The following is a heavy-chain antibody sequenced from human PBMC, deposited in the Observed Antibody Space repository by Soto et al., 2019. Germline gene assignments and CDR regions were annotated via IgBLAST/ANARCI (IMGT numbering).Heavy chain of an antibody. CDR3: AKDGYRIAAAGTRGYY. CDR2: ISGSGGST. CDR1: GFTFSSYA. Sequence: GGSLRLSCAASGFTFSSYAMSWVRQAPGKGLEWVSAISGSGGSTYYADSVKGRFTISRDNSKNTLYLQMNSLRAEDTAVYYCAKDGYRIAAAGTRGYYWGQGTLVTVS. J-gene: IGHJ4*02. D-gene: IGHD6-13*01. V-gene: IGHV3-23*01.